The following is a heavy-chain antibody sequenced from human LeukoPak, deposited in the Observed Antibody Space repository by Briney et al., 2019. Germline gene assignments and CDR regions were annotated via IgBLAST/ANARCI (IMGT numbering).Heavy chain of an antibody. V-gene: IGHV1-2*02. CDR1: GYTFTGYY. Sequence: GASVKVSCKASGYTFTGYYMHWGRQAPGQGLEWMGWINTNSGGTNYAQKFQGRVIMTRDTSISTAYMELSRLRSDDTAVYYCARDTQYYYDSSGYPYWGQGTLVTVSS. D-gene: IGHD3-22*01. CDR3: ARDTQYYYDSSGYPY. CDR2: INTNSGGT. J-gene: IGHJ4*02.